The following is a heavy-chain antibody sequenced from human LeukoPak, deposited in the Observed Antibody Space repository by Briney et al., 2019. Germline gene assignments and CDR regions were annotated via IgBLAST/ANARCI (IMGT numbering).Heavy chain of an antibody. Sequence: ASVKVSCKASGYTFSSYYMHWVRQAPGQGLEWMGIISPSGDYTRYAQKLQGRVSMTLDTSTSTVYMELRSLRSDDTAVYYCARDRMVYAILGAYYYYMDVWGKGTTVTVSS. J-gene: IGHJ6*03. V-gene: IGHV1-46*04. CDR2: ISPSGDYT. CDR1: GYTFSSYY. CDR3: ARDRMVYAILGAYYYYMDV. D-gene: IGHD2-8*01.